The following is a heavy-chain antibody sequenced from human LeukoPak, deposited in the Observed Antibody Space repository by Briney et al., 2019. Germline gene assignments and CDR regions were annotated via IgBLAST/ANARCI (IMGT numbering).Heavy chain of an antibody. Sequence: GGSLRLSCAASGFTFSGSAMHWVRQASGKGLEWVGRIRSKANSYATAYAASMKGRFTISRDDSKNTAYLQMNSLKTEDTAVYYCTRLVWTGDYPNFDYWGQGTLVTVSS. CDR3: TRLVWTGDYPNFDY. CDR1: GFTFSGSA. D-gene: IGHD3/OR15-3a*01. CDR2: IRSKANSYAT. V-gene: IGHV3-73*01. J-gene: IGHJ4*02.